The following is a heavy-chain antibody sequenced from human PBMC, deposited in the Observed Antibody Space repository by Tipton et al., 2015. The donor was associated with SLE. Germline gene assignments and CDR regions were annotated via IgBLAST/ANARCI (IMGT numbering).Heavy chain of an antibody. CDR2: ICPGDSDT. Sequence: VQLVQSGAEVKKPGESLKISCKGSGYSFTTYWIGWVRQMPGKGLEWMGIICPGDSDTRYSPSFEGQVTISADRSISTAYLQWSSLKASDTAMYYCARRSYFDSSGYYCAFDIWGQGTMVTVSS. CDR3: ARRSYFDSSGYYCAFDI. J-gene: IGHJ3*02. V-gene: IGHV5-51*01. CDR1: GYSFTTYW. D-gene: IGHD3-22*01.